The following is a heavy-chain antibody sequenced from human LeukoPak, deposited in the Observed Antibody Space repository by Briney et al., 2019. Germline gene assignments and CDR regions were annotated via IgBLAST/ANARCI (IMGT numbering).Heavy chain of an antibody. CDR3: ARDLPPGSSGWFLGY. CDR2: ISSSSRTI. J-gene: IGHJ1*01. V-gene: IGHV3-48*02. D-gene: IGHD6-19*01. CDR1: GFTFSSYS. Sequence: QTGGSLRLSCAASGFTFSSYSMNWGRQAPGKGLEWVSYISSSSRTIYYAGSAKGRFTISRDNAKNSLYLQMNGLRDDDTAVYYCARDLPPGSSGWFLGYWGKGTLVSVSS.